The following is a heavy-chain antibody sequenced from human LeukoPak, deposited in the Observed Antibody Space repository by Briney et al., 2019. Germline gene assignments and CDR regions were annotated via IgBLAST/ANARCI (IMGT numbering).Heavy chain of an antibody. CDR1: DGSMSPYY. J-gene: IGHJ4*02. Sequence: SETLSLTCTVSDGSMSPYYWSWIRQSPGKGLEWIGYIFYNGNTKYNPSLWSRVTISIDTSRNQVFLNLNSVTAADTAVYYCARVGGGNPFIPVWGQGTLVTVSS. D-gene: IGHD4-23*01. CDR2: IFYNGNT. CDR3: ARVGGGNPFIPV. V-gene: IGHV4-59*01.